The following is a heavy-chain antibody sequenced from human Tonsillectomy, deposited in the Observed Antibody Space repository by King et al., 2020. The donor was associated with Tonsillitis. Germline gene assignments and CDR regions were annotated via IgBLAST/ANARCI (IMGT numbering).Heavy chain of an antibody. V-gene: IGHV4-39*01. Sequence: QLQESGPGLVKPSETLSLKCTVSGGDISSRSDYWGWIRQPPGKGLEWIGSMYYSGSTYYNRSLKSRVNISVDTSKNQFSRKLSSVTAADTAVYYCSSEIWGGWNNWFDPWGQGTQVTVSS. CDR2: MYYSGST. CDR3: SSEIWGGWNNWFDP. J-gene: IGHJ5*02. D-gene: IGHD3-16*01. CDR1: GGDISSRSDY.